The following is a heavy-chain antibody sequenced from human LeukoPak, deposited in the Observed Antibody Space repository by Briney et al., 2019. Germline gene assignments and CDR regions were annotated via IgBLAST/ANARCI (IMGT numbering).Heavy chain of an antibody. CDR2: IGSSGGST. D-gene: IGHD4-23*01. Sequence: GGSLRLSCAACGFTFNNYPMSWVRQAPGKGLEWVSVIGSSGGSTHYADSVKGRFTISRDNSRNTLSLQMNSLRAEDTAVYYCAKDPSDYVGAFDIWGQGTMVSVSP. J-gene: IGHJ3*02. V-gene: IGHV3-23*01. CDR1: GFTFNNYP. CDR3: AKDPSDYVGAFDI.